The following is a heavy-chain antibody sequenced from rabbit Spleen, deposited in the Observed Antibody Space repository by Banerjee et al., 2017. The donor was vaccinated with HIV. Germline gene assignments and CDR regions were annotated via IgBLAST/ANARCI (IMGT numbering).Heavy chain of an antibody. CDR2: IYAGSSGST. V-gene: IGHV1S45*01. J-gene: IGHJ6*01. CDR1: GLDFSSSYW. Sequence: QEQLEESGGDLVKPEGSLTLTCKASGLDFSSSYWICWVRQAPGKGLEWIACIYAGSSGSTYYASWAKGRFTISKTSSTTVTLQMTSLTAADTATYFCARGVSNSVYTIYYGMDLWGPGTLVTVS. D-gene: IGHD1-1*01. CDR3: ARGVSNSVYTIYYGMDL.